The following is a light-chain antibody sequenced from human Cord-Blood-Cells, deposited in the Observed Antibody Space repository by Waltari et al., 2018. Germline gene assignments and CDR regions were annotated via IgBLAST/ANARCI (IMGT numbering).Light chain of an antibody. CDR2: GAS. CDR3: QQYGSSRWT. Sequence: IVLTQSPGTLSLSPGERATLSCRASQSVSSNYLAWYQQKPDQAPRLLIDGASSRATGIPDRISGSGSGTDFTLTISRLEPEDFAVYYCQQYGSSRWTFCQGTKVEIK. J-gene: IGKJ1*01. V-gene: IGKV3-20*01. CDR1: QSVSSNY.